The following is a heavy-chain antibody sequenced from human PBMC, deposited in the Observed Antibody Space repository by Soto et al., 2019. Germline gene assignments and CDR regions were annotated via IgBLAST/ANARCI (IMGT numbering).Heavy chain of an antibody. CDR3: AKAFVWDY. Sequence: PWGSLRLSCAASGFTFSSYGMHWVRQAPGKGLEWVAVISYDGSNKYYADSVKGRFTISRDNSKNTLYLQMNSLRAEDTAVYYCAKAFVWDYWGQGTLVTVSS. CDR1: GFTFSSYG. CDR2: ISYDGSNK. D-gene: IGHD3-16*01. V-gene: IGHV3-30*18. J-gene: IGHJ4*02.